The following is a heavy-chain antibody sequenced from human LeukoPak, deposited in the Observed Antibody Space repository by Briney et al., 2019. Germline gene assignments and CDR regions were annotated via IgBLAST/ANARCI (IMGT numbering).Heavy chain of an antibody. CDR2: IKQDGSEK. Sequence: GGSLRLSCAASGFTFSSYWISWVRQALGKGLEWVANIKQDGSEKYYVDSVKGRFTIDRDNAKNSLYVEMNSLRAEVTAVYYCASRWINSAHMDAWGKGTTVRVFS. CDR1: GFTFSSYW. J-gene: IGHJ6*03. V-gene: IGHV3-7*01. D-gene: IGHD2-2*03. CDR3: ASRWINSAHMDA.